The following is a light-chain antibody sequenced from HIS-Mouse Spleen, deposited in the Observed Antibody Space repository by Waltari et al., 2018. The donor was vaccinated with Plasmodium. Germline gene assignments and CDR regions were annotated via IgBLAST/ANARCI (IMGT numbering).Light chain of an antibody. Sequence: EIVMTHSPATLSVSPGERATLSCRASQSVSSNLPWYQQKPGQAPRLLIYGASTRATGIPARFSGSGSGTEFTLTISSLQSEDFAVYYCQQYNNCPTFGQGTKVEIK. V-gene: IGKV3-15*01. CDR2: GAS. J-gene: IGKJ1*01. CDR3: QQYNNCPT. CDR1: QSVSSN.